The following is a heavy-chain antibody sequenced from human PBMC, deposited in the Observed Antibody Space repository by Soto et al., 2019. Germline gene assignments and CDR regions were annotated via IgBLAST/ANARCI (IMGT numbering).Heavy chain of an antibody. CDR1: GLTFSSYG. CDR3: ARDASIGGDYYDSSGSQGIILGPVDY. J-gene: IGHJ4*02. CDR2: IWYDGSSK. D-gene: IGHD3-22*01. Sequence: PGGSLRLSCAAAGLTFSSYGMHWVRQAPGKGLEWVAVIWYDGSSKYYVDSVKGRFTISRDNSKNTLYLQMNSLRAEDTAVYYCARDASIGGDYYDSSGSQGIILGPVDYWGQGTLVTVSS. V-gene: IGHV3-33*01.